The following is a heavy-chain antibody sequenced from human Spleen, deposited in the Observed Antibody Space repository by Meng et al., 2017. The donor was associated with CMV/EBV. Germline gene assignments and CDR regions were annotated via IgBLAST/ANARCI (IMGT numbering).Heavy chain of an antibody. CDR3: AKTLNGYGGEDS. D-gene: IGHD5-18*01. J-gene: IGHJ4*02. CDR1: GFTFSNSD. CDR2: ISDSGDSP. Sequence: LSLTCAASGFTFSNSDMNWVRQAPGKGPEWISLISDSGDSPYYADSVKGRFTISRDNSKNMVYLQMKSLRADDTARYYCAKTLNGYGGEDSWGQGTLVTVSS. V-gene: IGHV3-23*01.